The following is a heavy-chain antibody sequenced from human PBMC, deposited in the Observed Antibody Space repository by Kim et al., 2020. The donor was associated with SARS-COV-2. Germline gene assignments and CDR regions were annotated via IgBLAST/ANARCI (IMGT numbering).Heavy chain of an antibody. J-gene: IGHJ3*02. Sequence: ASVKGRFTISRDDSKRIAYLQKNSLKTEDTAVYYCTNPLYSSGFDDAFDIWGQGTMVTVSS. D-gene: IGHD6-19*01. CDR3: TNPLYSSGFDDAFDI. V-gene: IGHV3-49*02.